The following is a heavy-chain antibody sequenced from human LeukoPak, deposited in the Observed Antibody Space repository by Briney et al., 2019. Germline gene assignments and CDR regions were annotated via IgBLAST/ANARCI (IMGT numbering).Heavy chain of an antibody. V-gene: IGHV1-3*01. J-gene: IGHJ4*02. Sequence: GGSLRLSCAASGFTFSSYAMHWVRQAPGQRLEWMGWINAGNGNTKYSQKFQGRVTITRDTSASTAYMELSSLRSEDTAVYYCAREDGYYYDSSGYRYWGQGTLVTVSS. CDR1: GFTFSSYA. D-gene: IGHD3-22*01. CDR2: INAGNGNT. CDR3: AREDGYYYDSSGYRY.